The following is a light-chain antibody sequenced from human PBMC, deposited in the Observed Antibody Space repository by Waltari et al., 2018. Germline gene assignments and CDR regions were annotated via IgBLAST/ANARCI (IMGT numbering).Light chain of an antibody. V-gene: IGKV3-20*01. CDR2: RAS. CDR1: QSVTSSY. CDR3: HQYERSPET. J-gene: IGKJ1*01. Sequence: EIVLTQSPGTLSLSPGERATLSCRASQSVTSSYIAWYLQKPGQGPRLLVYRASSRATGIPDRFSGSGSETDFTLTITTLEPEDFGVYYCHQYERSPETFGQGTKLEIK.